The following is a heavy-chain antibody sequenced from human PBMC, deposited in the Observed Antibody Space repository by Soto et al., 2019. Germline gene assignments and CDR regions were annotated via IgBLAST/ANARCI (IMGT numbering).Heavy chain of an antibody. D-gene: IGHD6-6*01. CDR3: EREKEDEGSSSLRVYYGMDA. CDR1: GFTLSTYS. Sequence: GGSLRLSCAASGFTLSTYSMTWVRQAPGKGLEWVSSISSSSYYIHYADSVKGRFTISRDSAKNSVYLQLNSLRAEDTAVYYCEREKEDEGSSSLRVYYGMDAWGQGTTVTVSS. J-gene: IGHJ6*02. V-gene: IGHV3-21*01. CDR2: ISSSSYYI.